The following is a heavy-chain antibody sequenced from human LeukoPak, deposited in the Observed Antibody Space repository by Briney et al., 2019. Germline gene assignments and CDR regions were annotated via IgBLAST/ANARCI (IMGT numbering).Heavy chain of an antibody. CDR3: ARSGYSYGYGYFQH. D-gene: IGHD5-18*01. CDR1: GGSISSYY. J-gene: IGHJ1*01. CDR2: IYCSGST. V-gene: IGHV4-59*01. Sequence: PSETLSLTCTVSGGSISSYYWSWIRQPPGKGLEWIGYIYCSGSTNYNPSLKSRVTISVDTSKNQFSLKLSSVTAADTAVYYCARSGYSYGYGYFQHWGQGTLVTVSS.